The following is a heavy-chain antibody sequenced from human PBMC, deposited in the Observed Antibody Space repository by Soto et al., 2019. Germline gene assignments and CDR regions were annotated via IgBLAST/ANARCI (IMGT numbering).Heavy chain of an antibody. J-gene: IGHJ4*02. Sequence: PSETLSLTCTVSGGSISSSSYYWGWIRQPPGKGLEWIGSIYYSGSTYYNPSLKSRVTISVDTSKNQFSLKLSSVTAADTAVYYCARGVFGDGYKQFGNYAPLDYWGQGTQVTVSS. D-gene: IGHD3-3*01. CDR1: GGSISSSSYY. V-gene: IGHV4-39*01. CDR3: ARGVFGDGYKQFGNYAPLDY. CDR2: IYYSGST.